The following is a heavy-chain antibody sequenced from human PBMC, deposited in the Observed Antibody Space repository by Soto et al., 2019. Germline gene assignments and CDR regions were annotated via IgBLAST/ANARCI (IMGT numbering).Heavy chain of an antibody. Sequence: GGSLRLSCAASGFTVSSNYMSWVRQAPGKGLEWVSVIYSGGSTYYADSVKGRFTISRDNSKNTLYLQMNSLRAEDTAVYYCARCSSSFWFDPWGQGTLVTVSS. V-gene: IGHV3-53*01. D-gene: IGHD6-6*01. CDR2: IYSGGST. CDR1: GFTVSSNY. CDR3: ARCSSSFWFDP. J-gene: IGHJ5*02.